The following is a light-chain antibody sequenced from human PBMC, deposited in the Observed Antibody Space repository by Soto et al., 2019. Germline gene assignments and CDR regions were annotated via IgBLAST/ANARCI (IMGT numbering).Light chain of an antibody. CDR3: QEYSSYTWT. CDR1: QSISNW. Sequence: IQMTQSPSTMSASVGDRVNITGRASQSISNWLAWYQQKAGKVPKLLIYDASTLASGVPSRFSGCGSGTEFTLTISSLPPDDFATFYCQEYSSYTWTFGRGTK. CDR2: DAS. J-gene: IGKJ1*01. V-gene: IGKV1-5*01.